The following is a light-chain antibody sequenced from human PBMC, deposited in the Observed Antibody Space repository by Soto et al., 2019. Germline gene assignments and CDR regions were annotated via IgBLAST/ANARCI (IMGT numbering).Light chain of an antibody. J-gene: IGKJ2*01. CDR3: LQDHTYPYT. V-gene: IGKV1-6*01. Sequence: AIQLTQSPSSLSASVGDRVTITCRTSQGISNVAWYKQKPGKAPQFVLFGSSNLQSGVPSRFRGSGSGTDFTLTIRGLQPDDFATYYCLQDHTYPYTFGQGTKVEL. CDR2: GSS. CDR1: QGISN.